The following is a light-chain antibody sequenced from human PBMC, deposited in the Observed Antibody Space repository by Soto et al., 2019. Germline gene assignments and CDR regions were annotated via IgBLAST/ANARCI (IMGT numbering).Light chain of an antibody. CDR3: QQYNSYSSSIT. CDR2: DAS. Sequence: DIQMTQSPSTLSASVGDRVTITCRASQSISSWLAWYQQKPGKAPKLLIYDASSLESGVPSRFSGSGSGTEFTLTISSLQPDDFVTYYCQQYNSYSSSITFGQGTRLEIK. V-gene: IGKV1-5*01. CDR1: QSISSW. J-gene: IGKJ5*01.